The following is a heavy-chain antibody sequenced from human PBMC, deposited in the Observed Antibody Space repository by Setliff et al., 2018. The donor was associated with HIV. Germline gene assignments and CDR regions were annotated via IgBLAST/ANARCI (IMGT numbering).Heavy chain of an antibody. V-gene: IGHV1-18*04. CDR3: ARLGSGWSDSYYYAMDI. D-gene: IGHD6-19*01. J-gene: IGHJ6*02. Sequence: ASVNVSCKASGYTFTTYGISWVRQAPGHGLEWMGWISPNFGHTKYAQKFLDRVTMTIDTATSRAYMELRSLRSDDTAVYFCARLGSGWSDSYYYAMDIWGQGTTVTV. CDR2: ISPNFGHT. CDR1: GYTFTTYG.